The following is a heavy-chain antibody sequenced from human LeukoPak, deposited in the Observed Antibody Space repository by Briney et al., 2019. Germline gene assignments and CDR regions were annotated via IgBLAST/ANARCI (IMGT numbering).Heavy chain of an antibody. CDR2: IGTASDT. Sequence: GGSLRLSCAASGFTFSSFDMHWVRQPTGQGLEWVSTIGTASDTYYPGSVEGRFTFSRDNAKNSLYLQMDSLTAGDTAVYHCARGPPRGKYYYMDVWGKGTTVTVSS. CDR1: GFTFSSFD. V-gene: IGHV3-13*01. J-gene: IGHJ6*03. CDR3: ARGPPRGKYYYMDV. D-gene: IGHD1-1*01.